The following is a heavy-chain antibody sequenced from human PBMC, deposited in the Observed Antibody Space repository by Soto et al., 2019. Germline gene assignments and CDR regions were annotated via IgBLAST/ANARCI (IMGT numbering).Heavy chain of an antibody. CDR2: ISSSSSTI. Sequence: PGGSLRLSCAASGFTFSSFSMNWVRQAPGKGLEWVSYISSSSSTIYFADSLKGRFTISRDNAKKSLYLQMNSLRLEDTAVYYCARGDYYDTSGPFSDAFDIWGTGTMVTVSS. CDR3: ARGDYYDTSGPFSDAFDI. V-gene: IGHV3-48*01. J-gene: IGHJ3*02. CDR1: GFTFSSFS. D-gene: IGHD3-22*01.